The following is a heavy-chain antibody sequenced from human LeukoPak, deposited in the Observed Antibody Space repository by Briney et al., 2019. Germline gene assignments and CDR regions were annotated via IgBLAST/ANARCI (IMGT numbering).Heavy chain of an antibody. CDR2: INPSGGST. Sequence: ASVKVSCKASGYTFTSYYMHWVRQAPGQGLEWMGIINPSGGSTSYAQKFQGRVMITADKSTSTAYMELSSLRSEDTAVYYCARALYYYDSSGYDLDYWGQGTLVTVSS. CDR1: GYTFTSYY. D-gene: IGHD3-22*01. V-gene: IGHV1-46*01. CDR3: ARALYYYDSSGYDLDY. J-gene: IGHJ4*02.